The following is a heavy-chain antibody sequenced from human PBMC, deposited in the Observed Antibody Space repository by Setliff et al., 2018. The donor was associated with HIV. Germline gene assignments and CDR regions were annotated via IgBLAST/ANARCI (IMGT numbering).Heavy chain of an antibody. J-gene: IGHJ6*02. CDR2: IWYDGSNK. Sequence: GGSLRLSCAASGFTFSSYGMHWVRQAPGKGLEWVAVIWYDGSNKYYADSVKDRFTISRDNAKNTLYLQMNSLRAEDTAVYYCAALWFGEDLDVWGQGTTVTVSS. D-gene: IGHD3-10*01. V-gene: IGHV3-33*03. CDR3: AALWFGEDLDV. CDR1: GFTFSSYG.